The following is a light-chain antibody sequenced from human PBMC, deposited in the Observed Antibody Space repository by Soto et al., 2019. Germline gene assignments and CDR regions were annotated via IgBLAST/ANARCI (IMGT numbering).Light chain of an antibody. Sequence: DIQMTQSPSSLSASVGDRVTITCRASHVINNYLAWYQQKPGKVPKLLIYDASTLQSGVPSRFSGSGSGTDFTFTIDSLQPEDVATYYCQKYNSAPRTFGQGTKVEIK. J-gene: IGKJ1*01. CDR3: QKYNSAPRT. V-gene: IGKV1-27*01. CDR2: DAS. CDR1: HVINNY.